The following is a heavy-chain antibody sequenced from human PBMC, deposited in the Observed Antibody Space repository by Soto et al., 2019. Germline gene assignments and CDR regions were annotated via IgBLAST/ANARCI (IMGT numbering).Heavy chain of an antibody. CDR1: GGTLSSYA. CDR2: IIPIFGTA. D-gene: IGHD5-12*01. CDR3: ARNNVEMATKCRFDP. Sequence: SVKVSCKASGGTLSSYAISWVRQAPGQGLEWMGGIIPIFGTANYAQKFQGRVTITADESTSTAYMELSSLRSEDTAVYYCARNNVEMATKCRFDPWGQGNLVTVSS. J-gene: IGHJ5*02. V-gene: IGHV1-69*13.